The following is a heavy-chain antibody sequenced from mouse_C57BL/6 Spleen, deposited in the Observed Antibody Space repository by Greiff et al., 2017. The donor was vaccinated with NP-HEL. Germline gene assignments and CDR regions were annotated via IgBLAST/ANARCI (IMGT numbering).Heavy chain of an antibody. CDR3: ARNERGFDY. CDR2: IWSGGST. CDR1: GFSLTSYG. Sequence: QVHVKQSGPGLVQPSQSLSITCTVSGFSLTSYGVHWVRQSPGKGLEWLGVIWSGGSTDDNAAFISRLSIRKDNSKSQVFFKMNSLQADDTAIYYCARNERGFDYWGQGTTLTVSS. V-gene: IGHV2-2*01. J-gene: IGHJ2*01.